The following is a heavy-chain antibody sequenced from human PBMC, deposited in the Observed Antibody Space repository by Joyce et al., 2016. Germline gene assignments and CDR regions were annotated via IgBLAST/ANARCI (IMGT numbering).Heavy chain of an antibody. D-gene: IGHD2-2*02. V-gene: IGHV3-30*03. J-gene: IGHJ4*02. CDR1: EFAFSSHA. CDR2: MSYDGSHQ. CDR3: TRSSRTGYTAGWPDFDY. Sequence: QVPLLESGGGVAQPGRSLRLSCAASEFAFSSHAMHWVRQGPVKGVEWVAVMSYDGSHQYYADSVRGRFTISRDNSQNTLYLQMNSLRVEDTAVYYCTRSSRTGYTAGWPDFDYWGQGTLVTVSS.